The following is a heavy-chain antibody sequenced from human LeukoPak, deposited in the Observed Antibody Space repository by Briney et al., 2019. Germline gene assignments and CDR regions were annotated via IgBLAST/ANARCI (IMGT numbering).Heavy chain of an antibody. D-gene: IGHD2-2*01. CDR1: GFTVSSNY. Sequence: PGGSLRLSCAASGFTVSSNYMSWVRQAPGKGLEWVSVIYSGGSTYSADSVKGRFTISRDNSKNTLYLQMNSLRAEDTAVYYCARGGGYCSSTSCYAFDYWGQGTLVTVSS. J-gene: IGHJ4*02. CDR3: ARGGGYCSSTSCYAFDY. V-gene: IGHV3-66*01. CDR2: IYSGGST.